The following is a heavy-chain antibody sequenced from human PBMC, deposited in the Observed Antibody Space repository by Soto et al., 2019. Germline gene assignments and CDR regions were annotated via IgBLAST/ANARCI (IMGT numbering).Heavy chain of an antibody. J-gene: IGHJ3*02. D-gene: IGHD4-17*01. CDR2: ISAYNGNT. CDR3: ARDRTVTTRNPFDAFDI. CDR1: GYTFTSYG. V-gene: IGHV1-18*01. Sequence: ASVKVSCKASGYTFTSYGISLVRQAPGQGLEWMGWISAYNGNTNYAQKLQGRVTMTTDTSTSTAYMELRSLRSDDTAVYYCARDRTVTTRNPFDAFDIWGQGTMVTVSS.